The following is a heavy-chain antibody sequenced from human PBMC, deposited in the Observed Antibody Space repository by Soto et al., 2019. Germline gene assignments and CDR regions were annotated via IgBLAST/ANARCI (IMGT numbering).Heavy chain of an antibody. CDR3: PADPPGVSHLIDY. V-gene: IGHV3-15*01. D-gene: IGHD2-8*01. CDR2: IKSGGGTT. CDR1: GFTFSSAW. J-gene: IGHJ4*02. Sequence: EVQLVESGGGLVEPGGSLRLSCAASGFTFSSAWMSWVRQAPGKGLEWVGRIKSGGGTTDYAAPVKGRFTISRDDSTNPLYLEMGSLKTEDTAVYYCPADPPGVSHLIDYWGQGTLVTVSS.